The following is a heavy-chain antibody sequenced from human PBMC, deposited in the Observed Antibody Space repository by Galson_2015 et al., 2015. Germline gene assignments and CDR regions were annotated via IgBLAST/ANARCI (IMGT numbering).Heavy chain of an antibody. J-gene: IGHJ4*02. CDR3: ARGGVLRYFDWLFIDY. CDR2: INWNGGST. D-gene: IGHD3-9*01. CDR1: GFTFDDYG. V-gene: IGHV3-20*04. Sequence: SLRLSCAASGFTFDDYGMSWVRQAPGKGLEWVSGINWNGGSTGYADSVKGRFTISRDNAKNSLYLQMNSLRAEDTALYYCARGGVLRYFDWLFIDYWGQGTLVTVSS.